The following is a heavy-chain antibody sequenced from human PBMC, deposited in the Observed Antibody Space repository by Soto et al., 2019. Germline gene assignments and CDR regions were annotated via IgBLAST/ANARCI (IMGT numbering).Heavy chain of an antibody. CDR3: ARDKYGNSLDAFDI. V-gene: IGHV1-69*04. Sequence: SVKVSCKACGGTFSSYTISWVRQAPGQGLEWMGRIIPILGIANYAQKFQGRVTITADKSTNTAYMELSSLRSEDTAVYYCARDKYGNSLDAFDIWGQGTMVTVSS. CDR1: GGTFSSYT. D-gene: IGHD4-17*01. J-gene: IGHJ3*02. CDR2: IIPILGIA.